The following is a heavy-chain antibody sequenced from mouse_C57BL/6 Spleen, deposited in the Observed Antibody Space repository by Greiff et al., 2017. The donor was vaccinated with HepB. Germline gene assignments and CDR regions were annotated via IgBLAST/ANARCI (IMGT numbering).Heavy chain of an antibody. D-gene: IGHD1-1*01. CDR3: ARKGPIYYYGPYYAMDY. J-gene: IGHJ4*01. CDR2: INPNNGGT. CDR1: GYTFTDYN. V-gene: IGHV1-18*01. Sequence: VQLQQSGPELVKPGASVKIPCKASGYTFTDYNMDWVKQSHGKSLEWIGDINPNNGGTIYNQKFKGKATLTVDKSSSTAYMELRSLTSEDTAVYYCARKGPIYYYGPYYAMDYWGQGTSVTVSS.